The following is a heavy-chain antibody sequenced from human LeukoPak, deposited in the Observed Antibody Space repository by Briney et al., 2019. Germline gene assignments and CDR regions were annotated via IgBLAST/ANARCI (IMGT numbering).Heavy chain of an antibody. CDR1: GFTLSSFW. J-gene: IGHJ4*02. CDR2: INSDATNT. CDR3: ARGGWGSSVHFDT. V-gene: IGHV3-74*01. Sequence: GGSLRLSCATSGFTLSSFWMHWVRQPPGKGLAWVSRINSDATNTNYADSVKGRFTISRDNTKNTVYLQMNSLGAEDTAVYYCARGGWGSSVHFDTWGQGALVTVSS. D-gene: IGHD3-10*01.